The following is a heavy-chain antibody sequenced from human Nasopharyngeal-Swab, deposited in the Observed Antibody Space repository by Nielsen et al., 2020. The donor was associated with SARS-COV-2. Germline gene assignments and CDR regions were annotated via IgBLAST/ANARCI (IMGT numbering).Heavy chain of an antibody. V-gene: IGHV1-18*01. CDR2: ISAYNGNT. D-gene: IGHD1-20*01. CDR3: AKALSTNNWNYYYYGMDV. J-gene: IGHJ6*02. CDR1: GYTFTSYG. Sequence: ASVKVSCKASGYTFTSYGISWVRQAPGQGLEWMGWISAYNGNTNYAQKLQGRVTMTTDTSTSTVYMELSSLRSEDTAVYYCAKALSTNNWNYYYYGMDVWGQGTTVTVSS.